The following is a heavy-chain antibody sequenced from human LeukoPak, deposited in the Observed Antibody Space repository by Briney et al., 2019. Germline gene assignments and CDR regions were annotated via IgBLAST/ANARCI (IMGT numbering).Heavy chain of an antibody. J-gene: IGHJ4*02. CDR3: ARLRPCSGGSCYPDY. Sequence: SVKVSCKASGGTFSSYAISWVRQAPGQGLEWMGRIIPILGIANYAQKFQGRATITADKSTSTAYMELSSLRSEDTAVYYCARLRPCSGGSCYPDYWGQGTLVTVSS. V-gene: IGHV1-69*04. CDR1: GGTFSSYA. D-gene: IGHD2-15*01. CDR2: IIPILGIA.